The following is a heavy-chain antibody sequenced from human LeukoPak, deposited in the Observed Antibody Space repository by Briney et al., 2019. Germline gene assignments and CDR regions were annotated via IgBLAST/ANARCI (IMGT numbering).Heavy chain of an antibody. Sequence: GASVKVSCKASGYTFTGYYMHWVRQAPGQGLEWMGWINPNSGGTNYAQKFQGRVTMTRDTSISTAYMELSRLRSDDTAVYYCARGSMTATRGWFDPWGQGTLVTVSS. CDR2: INPNSGGT. CDR1: GYTFTGYY. V-gene: IGHV1-2*02. J-gene: IGHJ5*02. D-gene: IGHD5-18*01. CDR3: ARGSMTATRGWFDP.